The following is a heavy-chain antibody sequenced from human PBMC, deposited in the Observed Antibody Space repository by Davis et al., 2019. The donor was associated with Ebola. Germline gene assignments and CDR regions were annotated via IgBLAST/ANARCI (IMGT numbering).Heavy chain of an antibody. CDR1: GSTFTTYT. D-gene: IGHD6-19*01. J-gene: IGHJ3*02. Sequence: GGSLRPSCPASGSTFTTYTMTWVRQAPGKGLEWVSSISTSSAFIYYADLVKGRFTVSRHNAKHALSLQRNSLRAGDTAVYYCTVGESGWYASDIWGRGTMVTVSS. V-gene: IGHV3-21*01. CDR2: ISTSSAFI. CDR3: TVGESGWYASDI.